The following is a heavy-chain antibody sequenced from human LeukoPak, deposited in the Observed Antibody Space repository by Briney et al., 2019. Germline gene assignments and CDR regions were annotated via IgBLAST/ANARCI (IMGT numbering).Heavy chain of an antibody. CDR3: ARVYCSSTSCRYDFDY. CDR1: GYIFINYA. Sequence: ASVKVSCKASGYIFINYAVHWVRQAPGQRHEWMGWINVGNGNTEYSQKFQGRITITRDTSANTAYMELISLRSEDTAVYFCARVYCSSTSCRYDFDYWGQGTLVTVSS. J-gene: IGHJ4*02. V-gene: IGHV1-3*01. CDR2: INVGNGNT. D-gene: IGHD2-2*01.